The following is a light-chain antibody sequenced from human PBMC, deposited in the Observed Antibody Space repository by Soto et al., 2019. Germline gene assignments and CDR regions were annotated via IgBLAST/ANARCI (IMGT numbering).Light chain of an antibody. CDR2: EVS. CDR1: SSDVGGYDY. J-gene: IGLJ3*02. Sequence: SALAQPASVSGSPGQAITISCTGTSSDVGGYDYVSWYQQHPGKAPKLMIYEVSNRAPGVSSRFSGSRSGNTASLTISGLQAEDEAYYYCSSYTSSSTWVFGGGTKVTVL. V-gene: IGLV2-14*01. CDR3: SSYTSSSTWV.